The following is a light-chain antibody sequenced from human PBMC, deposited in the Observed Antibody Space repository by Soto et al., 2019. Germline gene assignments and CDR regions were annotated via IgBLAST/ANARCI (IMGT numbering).Light chain of an antibody. J-gene: IGKJ5*01. CDR2: GAS. CDR1: QSVSSY. CDR3: QQYGNSPIT. Sequence: PGERATLSCRASQSVSSYLAWYXQKXGQXXRXXXYGASSRATGIPDRFSGSGSGTDFTLTISSLEPEDFAVYYCQQYGNSPITFGQGTRLEIK. V-gene: IGKV3-20*01.